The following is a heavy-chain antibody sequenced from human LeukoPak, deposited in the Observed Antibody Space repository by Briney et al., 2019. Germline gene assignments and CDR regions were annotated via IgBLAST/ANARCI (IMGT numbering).Heavy chain of an antibody. J-gene: IGHJ4*02. V-gene: IGHV4-34*01. D-gene: IGHD6-19*01. CDR2: INHSGST. CDR3: ARRIAVAGTRRSGAPFLGY. Sequence: KASETLSLTCAVYGGSFSGYYWSWIRQPPGKGLEWIGEINHSGSTNYNPSLKSRVTISVDTSKNQFSLKLSSVTAADTAVYYCARRIAVAGTRRSGAPFLGYWGQGTLVTVSS. CDR1: GGSFSGYY.